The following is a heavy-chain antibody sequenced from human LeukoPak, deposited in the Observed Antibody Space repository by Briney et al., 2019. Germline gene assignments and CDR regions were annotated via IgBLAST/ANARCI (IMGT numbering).Heavy chain of an antibody. Sequence: PSETLSLTCTVSGGSISSYYWSWIRQPAGKGLEWIGRIYTSGSTNYNPSLKSRVTMSVDTSKNQFSLKLSSVTAADTAVYYCARDLFTSGTLTAFDIWGQGTMVTVSS. V-gene: IGHV4-4*07. J-gene: IGHJ3*02. CDR2: IYTSGST. CDR1: GGSISSYY. CDR3: ARDLFTSGTLTAFDI. D-gene: IGHD3-10*01.